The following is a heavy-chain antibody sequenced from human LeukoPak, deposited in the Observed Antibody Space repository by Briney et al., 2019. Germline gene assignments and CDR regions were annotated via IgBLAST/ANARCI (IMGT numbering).Heavy chain of an antibody. CDR3: ATEGGGSIGN. J-gene: IGHJ4*02. D-gene: IGHD3-16*01. Sequence: SETLSLTCTVSGGSASSGSYYWSWIRQPPGKGLEWIGYIYYSGSTNYNPSLKSRVTISVDTSKNQFSLKLSSVTAADTAVYYCATEGGGSIGNWGQGTLVTVSS. CDR2: IYYSGST. V-gene: IGHV4-61*01. CDR1: GGSASSGSYY.